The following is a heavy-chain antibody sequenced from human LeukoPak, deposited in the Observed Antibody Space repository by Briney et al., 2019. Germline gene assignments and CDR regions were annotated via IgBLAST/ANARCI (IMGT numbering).Heavy chain of an antibody. D-gene: IGHD3-10*01. CDR1: GFTFSSYS. CDR2: ISSSSSYI. V-gene: IGHV3-21*01. Sequence: PGGSLRLSCAASGFTFSSYSMNWVRQAPGKGLEWVSSISSSSSYIYYADSVKGRFTISRDNANNSLYLQMNSLRAEDTAVYYCARLSRGSGRDAFDIWGQGTMVTVSS. J-gene: IGHJ3*02. CDR3: ARLSRGSGRDAFDI.